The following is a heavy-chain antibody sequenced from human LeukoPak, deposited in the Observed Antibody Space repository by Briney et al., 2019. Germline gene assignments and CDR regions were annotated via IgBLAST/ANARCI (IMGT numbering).Heavy chain of an antibody. V-gene: IGHV4-59*01. D-gene: IGHD6-19*01. J-gene: IGHJ3*02. CDR3: ARETAVAGTRHDAFDI. Sequence: SETLSLTCTVSGGSISSYYWSWIRQPPGKGLEWIGYIYYSGSTNYNPSLKSRVTISVDTSKNQFSLKLSSVTAADTAVYYCARETAVAGTRHDAFDIWGQGTMVTVSS. CDR2: IYYSGST. CDR1: GGSISSYY.